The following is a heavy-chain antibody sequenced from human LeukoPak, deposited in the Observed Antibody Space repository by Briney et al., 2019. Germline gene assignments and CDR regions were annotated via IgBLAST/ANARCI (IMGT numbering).Heavy chain of an antibody. J-gene: IGHJ4*02. CDR1: GGSFSGYY. CDR3: ARDLRRGWYCSSTSCPFDY. D-gene: IGHD2-2*01. CDR2: INHSGST. Sequence: SETLSLTCADYGGSFSGYYWSWIRQTPGKGLEWSGEINHSGSTNYNLSLKSRVTISVDTSKTQYSLKLRSVTAADTAVYYCARDLRRGWYCSSTSCPFDYWGQGTLVTVSS. V-gene: IGHV4-34*01.